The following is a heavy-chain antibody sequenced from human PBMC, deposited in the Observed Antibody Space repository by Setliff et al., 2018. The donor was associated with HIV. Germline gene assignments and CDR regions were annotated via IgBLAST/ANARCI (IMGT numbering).Heavy chain of an antibody. D-gene: IGHD3-16*01. CDR2: SIPILGIG. V-gene: IGHV1-69*04. J-gene: IGHJ6*03. Sequence: SVKVSCKASGGTLSSYAINWVRQAPGQGLEWMGRSIPILGIGNDEQAQKFKGRVTFTADKSTSTVYMELSSLRSEDTAVYYCARCGAGEWHLYMDVWGKGTAVTV. CDR3: ARCGAGEWHLYMDV. CDR1: GGTLSSYA.